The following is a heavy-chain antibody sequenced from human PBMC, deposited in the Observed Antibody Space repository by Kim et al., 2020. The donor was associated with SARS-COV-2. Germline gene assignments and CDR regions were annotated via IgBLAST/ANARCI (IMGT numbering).Heavy chain of an antibody. Sequence: ASVKVSCKASGYTFTSYYMHWVRQAPGQGLEWMGIINPSGGSTSYAQKFQGRVTMTRDTSTSTVYMELSSLRSEDTAVYYCARDVGQRWLQFSFDYWGQGTLVTVSS. CDR1: GYTFTSYY. CDR3: ARDVGQRWLQFSFDY. CDR2: INPSGGST. J-gene: IGHJ4*02. V-gene: IGHV1-46*01. D-gene: IGHD1-26*01.